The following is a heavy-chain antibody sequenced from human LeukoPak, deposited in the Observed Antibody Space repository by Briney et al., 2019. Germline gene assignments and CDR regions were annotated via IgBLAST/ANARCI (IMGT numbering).Heavy chain of an antibody. CDR1: GGSISSYY. V-gene: IGHV4-59*01. D-gene: IGHD2-21*02. CDR2: IYYSGST. Sequence: SETLSLTCTVSGGSISSYYWSWIRQPPGKGLEWLGYIYYSGSTNYNPSLKSRVTISIDTSKNQFSLKLSSVTAADTAVYYCASGPYCGGDCYSDDFDIWGQGTMVTVSS. CDR3: ASGPYCGGDCYSDDFDI. J-gene: IGHJ3*02.